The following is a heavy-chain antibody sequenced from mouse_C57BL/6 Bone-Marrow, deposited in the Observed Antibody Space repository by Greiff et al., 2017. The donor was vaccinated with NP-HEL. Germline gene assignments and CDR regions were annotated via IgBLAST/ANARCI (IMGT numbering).Heavy chain of an antibody. CDR1: GFTFSSYA. V-gene: IGHV5-4*01. CDR2: ISDGGSYT. CDR3: ARPFY. J-gene: IGHJ4*01. Sequence: EVQLQESGGGLVKPGGSLKLSCAASGFTFSSYAMSWVRQTPEKRLEWVATISDGGSYTYYPDNVKGRFTISRDNAKNNLYLQMSHLKSEDTAMYYCARPFYWGQGTSVTVSS.